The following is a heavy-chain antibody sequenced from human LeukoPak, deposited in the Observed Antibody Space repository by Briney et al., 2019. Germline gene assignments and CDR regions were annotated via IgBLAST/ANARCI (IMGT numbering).Heavy chain of an antibody. CDR3: ARETRSSTMVRGAHPLDY. V-gene: IGHV4-4*07. Sequence: PSEPLSLTCTVSGGSISSYYWSWIRQPAGKGLEWIGRIYTSGSTNYNPSLKSRVTMSVDTSKNQFSLKLSSVTAADTAVYYCARETRSSTMVRGAHPLDYWGQGTLVTVSS. J-gene: IGHJ4*02. D-gene: IGHD3-10*01. CDR1: GGSISSYY. CDR2: IYTSGST.